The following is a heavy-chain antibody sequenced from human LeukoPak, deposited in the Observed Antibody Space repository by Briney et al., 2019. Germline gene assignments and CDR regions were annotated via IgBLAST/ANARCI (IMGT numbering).Heavy chain of an antibody. V-gene: IGHV3-33*01. CDR1: GFTFSSYG. Sequence: PGRSLRLSCAASGFTFSSYGMHWVRQAPGKGLEWVAVIWYDGSNKYYADSVKGRFTISRDNSKNTLYLQMNSLRAEDTAMYYCARDGVVGAYYFDYWGQGTLVTVSS. J-gene: IGHJ4*02. CDR2: IWYDGSNK. D-gene: IGHD1-26*01. CDR3: ARDGVVGAYYFDY.